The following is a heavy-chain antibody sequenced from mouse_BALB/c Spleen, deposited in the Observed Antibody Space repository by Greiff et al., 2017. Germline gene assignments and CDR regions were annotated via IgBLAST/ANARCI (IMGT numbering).Heavy chain of an antibody. CDR3: ARVIYYGNPYWYFDV. CDR1: GYAFSSSW. V-gene: IGHV1-82*01. J-gene: IGHJ1*01. D-gene: IGHD2-1*01. Sequence: QVQLKQSGPELVKPGASVKISCKASGYAFSSSWMNWVKQRPGQGLEWIGRIYPGDGDTNYNGKFKGKATLTADKSSSTAYMQLSSLTSVDSAVYFCARVIYYGNPYWYFDVWGAGTTVTVSS. CDR2: IYPGDGDT.